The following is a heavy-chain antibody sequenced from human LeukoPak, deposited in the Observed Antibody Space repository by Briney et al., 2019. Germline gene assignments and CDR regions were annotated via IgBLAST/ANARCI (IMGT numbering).Heavy chain of an antibody. D-gene: IGHD6-6*01. Sequence: PGGSLRLSCAASGFTFSGYAMSWVRQAPGKGLEWVSAISGSGGSTHYADSVKGRFTVSRDNSKNTLCLQMNSLRAEDTAVYYCAKARQPYSSSSGFDYWGQGTLVTVSS. J-gene: IGHJ4*02. CDR2: ISGSGGST. V-gene: IGHV3-23*01. CDR1: GFTFSGYA. CDR3: AKARQPYSSSSGFDY.